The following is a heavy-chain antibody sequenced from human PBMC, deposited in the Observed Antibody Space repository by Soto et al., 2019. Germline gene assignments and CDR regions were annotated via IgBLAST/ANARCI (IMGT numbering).Heavy chain of an antibody. CDR3: ARAPGGPGIAEY. V-gene: IGHV1-3*05. Sequence: QVQLVQSGAEEKKPGASVKVSCKASGYTFTSYAMDWVRQAPGQRLEWMGWINAGNGNTKYSQKFQGRVTITRDTSASTAYMELSSLRSEDTAVYYCARAPGGPGIAEYWGQGTLVNVSS. J-gene: IGHJ4*02. D-gene: IGHD6-13*01. CDR1: GYTFTSYA. CDR2: INAGNGNT.